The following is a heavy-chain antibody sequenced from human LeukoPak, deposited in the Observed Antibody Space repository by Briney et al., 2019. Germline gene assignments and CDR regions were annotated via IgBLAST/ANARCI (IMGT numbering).Heavy chain of an antibody. J-gene: IGHJ4*02. CDR3: ARYDFNKFFDY. CDR2: IYTSGST. V-gene: IGHV4-61*02. Sequence: PSETLSLTCTVSGGSISSGSYYWSWIRQPAGKGLEWIGRIYTSGSTNYNPSLKSRVTISVDTSKNQFSLKLSSVTAADTAVYYCARYDFNKFFDYWGQGTLVTVSS. CDR1: GGSISSGSYY. D-gene: IGHD3-3*01.